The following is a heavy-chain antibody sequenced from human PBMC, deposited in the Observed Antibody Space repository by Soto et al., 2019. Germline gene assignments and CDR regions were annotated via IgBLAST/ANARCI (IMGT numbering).Heavy chain of an antibody. CDR1: GFTFGDYA. Sequence: GGSLRLSCTASGFTFGDYAMSWFRQAPGKGLEWVGFIRSKPYDGTTEYAASAKSRFTISRDDSKSIAYLQMNSLKTEDTAVYYCAKDLFSMVRGASYYSYGMDVWGQGTTVTVSS. CDR3: AKDLFSMVRGASYYSYGMDV. J-gene: IGHJ6*02. V-gene: IGHV3-49*03. CDR2: IRSKPYDGTT. D-gene: IGHD3-10*01.